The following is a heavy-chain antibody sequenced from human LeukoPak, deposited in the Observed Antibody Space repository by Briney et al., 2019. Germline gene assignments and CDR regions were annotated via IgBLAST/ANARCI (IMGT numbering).Heavy chain of an antibody. CDR2: ISSSGSTI. V-gene: IGHV3-48*03. Sequence: GGSLRLSCAASGFTFSSYEMNWVRQAPGKGLERVSYISSSGSTIYYADSVKGRFTISRDNSKNTLYLQMNSLRAEDTAVYYCARDGEGVMTTVITFDYWGQGTLVTVSS. CDR3: ARDGEGVMTTVITFDY. J-gene: IGHJ4*02. D-gene: IGHD4-17*01. CDR1: GFTFSSYE.